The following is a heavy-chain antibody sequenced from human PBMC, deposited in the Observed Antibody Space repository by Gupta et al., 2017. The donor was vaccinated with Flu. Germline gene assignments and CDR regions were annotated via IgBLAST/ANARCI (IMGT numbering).Heavy chain of an antibody. CDR3: ALEGPKGYYYYMDV. V-gene: IGHV4-39*01. J-gene: IGHJ6*03. Sequence: SSYYWGWIRQPPGKGLEWIGSIYYSGSTYYNPSLKSRVTISVDTSKNQFSLKLSSVTAADTAVYYCALEGPKGYYYYMDVWGKGTTVTVSS. CDR1: SSYY. CDR2: IYYSGST.